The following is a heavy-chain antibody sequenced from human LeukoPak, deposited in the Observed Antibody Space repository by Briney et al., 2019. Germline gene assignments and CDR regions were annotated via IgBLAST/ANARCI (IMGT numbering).Heavy chain of an antibody. CDR2: ISSSSSYI. D-gene: IGHD6-13*01. CDR3: AKAGRAAAGHYYYYYYMDV. J-gene: IGHJ6*03. CDR1: GFTFSSYS. Sequence: GGSLRLSCAASGFTFSSYSMNWVRQAPGKGLEWVSSISSSSSYIYYADSVKGRFTISRDNAKNSLYLQMNSLRAEDTAVYYCAKAGRAAAGHYYYYYYMDVWGKGTTVTVSS. V-gene: IGHV3-21*04.